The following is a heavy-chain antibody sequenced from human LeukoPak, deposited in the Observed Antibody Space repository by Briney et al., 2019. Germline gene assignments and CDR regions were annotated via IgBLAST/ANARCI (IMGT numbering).Heavy chain of an antibody. J-gene: IGHJ4*02. Sequence: SETLSLTCTVSGGSISTSNYYWGWIRQPPGKGLEWIGNIFYSGSTYYSPSLRSRVTISLDTSRNQFSLKLSSVTAADTAVYYCARRKGYSSVDYWGQGTLVTVSS. V-gene: IGHV4-39*01. CDR3: ARRKGYSSVDY. CDR1: GGSISTSNYY. D-gene: IGHD6-19*01. CDR2: IFYSGST.